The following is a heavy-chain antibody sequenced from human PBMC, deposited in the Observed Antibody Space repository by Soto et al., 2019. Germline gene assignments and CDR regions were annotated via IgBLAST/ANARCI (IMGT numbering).Heavy chain of an antibody. J-gene: IGHJ6*02. CDR3: AKDFSARFLEWNQYYYYGMDV. V-gene: IGHV3-23*01. CDR1: GFTFSSYA. D-gene: IGHD3-3*01. CDR2: ISGSGGST. Sequence: EVQLLESGGGLVQPGGSLRLSCAASGFTFSSYAMSWVRQAPGKGLEWVSAISGSGGSTYYADSVKGRFTISRDNSKNTLYLQMNSLRAEDTAVYYCAKDFSARFLEWNQYYYYGMDVWGQGTTVTVSS.